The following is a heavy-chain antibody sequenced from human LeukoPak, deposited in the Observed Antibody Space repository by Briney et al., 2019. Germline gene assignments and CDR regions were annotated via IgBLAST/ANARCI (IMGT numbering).Heavy chain of an antibody. CDR3: ARDLYSSSWFLDY. Sequence: PGGSLRLSCAASGFTFSSYSMNWVRQAPGEGLEWVSSISSSSSYIYYADSVKGRFTISRDNAKNSLYLQMNSLRAEDTAVYYCARDLYSSSWFLDYWGQGTLVTVSS. D-gene: IGHD6-13*01. J-gene: IGHJ4*02. V-gene: IGHV3-21*01. CDR1: GFTFSSYS. CDR2: ISSSSSYI.